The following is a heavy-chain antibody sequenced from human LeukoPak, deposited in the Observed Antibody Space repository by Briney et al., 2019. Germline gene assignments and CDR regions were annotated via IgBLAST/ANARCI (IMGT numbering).Heavy chain of an antibody. CDR3: ARAPSRRWWFDP. V-gene: IGHV3-30*04. J-gene: IGHJ5*02. Sequence: PGRSLRLSCAASGFTFSSYAMHWVRQAPGMGLEWVAVISYDGSNKYYADSVKGRFTISRDNSKNTLYLQMNSLRAEDTAVYYCARAPSRRWWFDPWGQGTLVTVSS. CDR1: GFTFSSYA. CDR2: ISYDGSNK.